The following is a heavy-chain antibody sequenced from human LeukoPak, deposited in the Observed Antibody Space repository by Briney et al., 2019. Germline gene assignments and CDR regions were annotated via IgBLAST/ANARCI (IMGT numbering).Heavy chain of an antibody. V-gene: IGHV1-69*13. CDR3: ALGEDYDYVWGSYRYIVCY. J-gene: IGHJ4*02. CDR2: IIPIFGTA. Sequence: SVKVSCKASGGTFSSYAISWVRQAPGQGLEWMGGIIPIFGTANYAQKFQGRVTITADESTSTAYMELSSLRSEDTAVYYCALGEDYDYVWGSYRYIVCYWGQGTLVTVSS. CDR1: GGTFSSYA. D-gene: IGHD3-16*02.